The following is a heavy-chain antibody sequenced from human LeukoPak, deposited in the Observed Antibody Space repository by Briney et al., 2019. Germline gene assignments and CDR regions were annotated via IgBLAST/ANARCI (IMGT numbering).Heavy chain of an antibody. CDR1: GYSISSGYY. CDR2: IDHSGST. Sequence: PSETLSLTCTVSGYSISSGYYWGWIRQPPGKGLEWTGSIDHSGSTYYNPSLKSRITISVDTSKNQFSLKLSSVTATGTAVYYCARGRRDGYRLYYMDVWGKGTTVTISS. V-gene: IGHV4-38-2*02. D-gene: IGHD5-24*01. CDR3: ARGRRDGYRLYYMDV. J-gene: IGHJ6*03.